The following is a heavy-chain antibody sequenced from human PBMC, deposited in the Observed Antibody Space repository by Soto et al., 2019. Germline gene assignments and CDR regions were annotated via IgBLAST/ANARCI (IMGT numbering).Heavy chain of an antibody. CDR3: ARAMTSVGATTKGDY. Sequence: EVQLVESGGGLVQPGGSLRLSCAASGFTFSTYWMHWVRQAPGKGPVWVSRISSDGSVTDYAGSVKGRFTIPRDNAKNTLYLQMNSLRAEDTAVYYCARAMTSVGATTKGDYWGQGTLVTVSS. CDR1: GFTFSTYW. CDR2: ISSDGSVT. J-gene: IGHJ4*02. V-gene: IGHV3-74*01. D-gene: IGHD1-26*01.